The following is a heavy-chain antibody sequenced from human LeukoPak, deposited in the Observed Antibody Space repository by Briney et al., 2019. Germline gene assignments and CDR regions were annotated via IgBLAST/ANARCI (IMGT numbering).Heavy chain of an antibody. J-gene: IGHJ5*02. Sequence: VSVKVSCKASGYTFTSYYMHWVRQAPGQGLEWMGIINPSGGSTSYAQKFQGRVTMTRDTSTSTVYMELSSLRSEDTAVYYCARGPLRGVRQKNWFDPWGQGTLVTVSS. CDR1: GYTFTSYY. V-gene: IGHV1-46*01. CDR3: ARGPLRGVRQKNWFDP. CDR2: INPSGGST. D-gene: IGHD3-10*01.